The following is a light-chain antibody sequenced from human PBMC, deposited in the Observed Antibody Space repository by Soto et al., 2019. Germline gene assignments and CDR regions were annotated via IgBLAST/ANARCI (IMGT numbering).Light chain of an antibody. CDR2: EVS. Sequence: QSVLTQPASVSGSPGQSITISCTGTSSDIGFYNYVSWYQHHPGKGPKLLIYEVSDRPSWIADRFSGSKSGNTASLTISGLQAEDEADYYCSSYTTTRSFVFGTGTQLTVL. CDR1: SSDIGFYNY. CDR3: SSYTTTRSFV. J-gene: IGLJ1*01. V-gene: IGLV2-14*01.